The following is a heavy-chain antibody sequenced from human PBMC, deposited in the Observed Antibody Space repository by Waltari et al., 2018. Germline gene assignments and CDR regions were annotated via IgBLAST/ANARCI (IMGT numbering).Heavy chain of an antibody. CDR1: GFTFSSYA. D-gene: IGHD3-3*01. J-gene: IGHJ4*02. CDR3: AKTLGITIFGVVAGGGFYFDY. Sequence: EVQLLESGGGLVQPGGSLRLSCAASGFTFSSYAMSWVRQAPGKGLEWVSAISGSGGSTYDADSVKGRFTISRDNSKNTLYLQMNSLRAEDTAVYYCAKTLGITIFGVVAGGGFYFDYWGQGTLVTVSS. V-gene: IGHV3-23*01. CDR2: ISGSGGST.